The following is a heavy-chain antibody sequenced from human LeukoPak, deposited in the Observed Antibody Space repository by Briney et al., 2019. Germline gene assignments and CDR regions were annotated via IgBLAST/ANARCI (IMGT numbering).Heavy chain of an antibody. J-gene: IGHJ4*02. V-gene: IGHV3-23*01. CDR1: GITLSNYG. CDR3: AKRGVVIRVILVGFHKEAYYFDS. CDR2: ISGSGAST. Sequence: QPGGSLRLSCAVSGITLSNYGMTWVRQAPGKGLEWVAGISGSGASTNYADSVKGRFTISRDNPKNTLYLQINSLRAEDTAVYFCAKRGVVIRVILVGFHKEAYYFDSWGRGALVTVSS. D-gene: IGHD3-10*01.